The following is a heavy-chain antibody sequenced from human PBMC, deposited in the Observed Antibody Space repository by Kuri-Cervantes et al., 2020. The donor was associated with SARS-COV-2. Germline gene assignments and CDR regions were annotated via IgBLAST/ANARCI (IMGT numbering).Heavy chain of an antibody. V-gene: IGHV3-11*06. J-gene: IGHJ4*02. CDR2: ISYSGTYT. Sequence: GESLKISCAASGFTFSDYYMSWIRQAPGKGLEWISYISYSGTYTKYTDSVKGRFSVSRDNTENSLVLQMDSLRAEDTAVYYCARDLHYYGSGSYWELDYWGQGTLITVSS. CDR1: GFTFSDYY. CDR3: ARDLHYYGSGSYWELDY. D-gene: IGHD3-10*01.